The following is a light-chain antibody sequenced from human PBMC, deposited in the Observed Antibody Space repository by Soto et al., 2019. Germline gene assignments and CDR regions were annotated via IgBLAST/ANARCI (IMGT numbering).Light chain of an antibody. Sequence: QSALTQPPSASGSPGQSVTISCTGTNNDIGVYDFVSWYQHHPGKAPRLIIYEVVQRPSGVPDRFSGSKSGNTASLTVSGLQAADEAYYFCKSYAGSNTYVFGSGTQVTVL. V-gene: IGLV2-8*01. CDR1: NNDIGVYDF. CDR2: EVV. J-gene: IGLJ1*01. CDR3: KSYAGSNTYV.